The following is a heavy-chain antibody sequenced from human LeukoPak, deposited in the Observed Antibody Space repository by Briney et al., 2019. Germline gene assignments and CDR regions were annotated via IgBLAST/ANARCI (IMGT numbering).Heavy chain of an antibody. V-gene: IGHV3-7*01. D-gene: IGHD3-22*01. J-gene: IGHJ3*02. Sequence: GGSLRLSCAASGFTFSSYWMSWVRQAPGKGLEWVANIKQDGSEKYYVDSVKGRFTISRDNAKNSLYLQMNSLRAEDTAVYYCARESDYYDSSGGGWGAFDIWGQGIMVIVSS. CDR1: GFTFSSYW. CDR2: IKQDGSEK. CDR3: ARESDYYDSSGGGWGAFDI.